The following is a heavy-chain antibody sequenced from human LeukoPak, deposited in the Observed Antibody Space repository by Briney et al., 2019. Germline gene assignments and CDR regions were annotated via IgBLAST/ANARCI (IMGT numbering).Heavy chain of an antibody. Sequence: PGGSLRLSCAASGFTFSSYAMSCVRQAPGDGLEWVSAISGSGAGTYYADSVKGRFTISRDNSKNTLYLQMNSLRAEDTAVFYCAKEGYSSDPYYFDYWGQGTLVTVSS. J-gene: IGHJ4*02. CDR3: AKEGYSSDPYYFDY. V-gene: IGHV3-23*01. D-gene: IGHD6-19*01. CDR2: ISGSGAGT. CDR1: GFTFSSYA.